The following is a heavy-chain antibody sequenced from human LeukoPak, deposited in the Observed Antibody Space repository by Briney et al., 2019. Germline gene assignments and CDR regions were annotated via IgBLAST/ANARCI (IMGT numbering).Heavy chain of an antibody. D-gene: IGHD3-9*01. J-gene: IGHJ4*02. V-gene: IGHV4-34*01. Sequence: SETLSLTCAVYGGSSSGYYWSWIRQPPGKGLEWIGEINHSGSTNYNPSLKSRVTISVDTSKNQFSLKLSSVTAADTAVYYCARGQGILTGYYFDYWGQGTLVSVSS. CDR2: INHSGST. CDR1: GGSSSGYY. CDR3: ARGQGILTGYYFDY.